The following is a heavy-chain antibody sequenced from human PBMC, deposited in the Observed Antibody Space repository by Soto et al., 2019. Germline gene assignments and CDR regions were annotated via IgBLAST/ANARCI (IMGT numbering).Heavy chain of an antibody. CDR1: GYTFTSYD. D-gene: IGHD4-17*01. J-gene: IGHJ4*02. Sequence: QVQLVQSGAEVKKPGASVKVSCKASGYTFTSYDINWVRQATGQGLEWMGWMNPNSGNTGYAQKFQGRVTMTRNTSIITAYMQMSSLRSEDTAVYYCARGQNLYGDYDYWGQGTLVTVSS. V-gene: IGHV1-8*01. CDR3: ARGQNLYGDYDY. CDR2: MNPNSGNT.